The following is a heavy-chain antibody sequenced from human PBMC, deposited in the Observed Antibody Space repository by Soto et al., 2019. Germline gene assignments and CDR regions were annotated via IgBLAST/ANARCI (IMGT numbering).Heavy chain of an antibody. V-gene: IGHV1-24*01. CDR2: FDPSGGDT. CDR1: GYTLTELS. D-gene: IGHD5-12*01. J-gene: IGHJ6*03. CDR3: ASSSGHDRTINYYYYYMDV. Sequence: GASVKVSCKVSGYTLTELSMHWVRQAPGKGLEWMGGFDPSGGDTSYAQKFQGRVTMTRDTSTSTDYMELSSLRSEDTAVYYCASSSGHDRTINYYYYYMDVWGKGTTVTVSS.